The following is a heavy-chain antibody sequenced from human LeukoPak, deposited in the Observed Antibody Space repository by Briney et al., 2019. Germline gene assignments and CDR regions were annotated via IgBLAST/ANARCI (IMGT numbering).Heavy chain of an antibody. J-gene: IGHJ5*02. CDR1: GGSFSGYY. V-gene: IGHV4-34*01. D-gene: IGHD2-2*01. CDR3: ARVERKSPYQYCSSTSCSYYWFDP. Sequence: KPSETLSLTCAVYGGSFSGYYWSWIRQPPGKGLEWIGEINHSGSTNYNPSLKSRVTISVDTSKNQFSLKLSSVTAADTAVYYCARVERKSPYQYCSSTSCSYYWFDPWGQGTLVTVSS. CDR2: INHSGST.